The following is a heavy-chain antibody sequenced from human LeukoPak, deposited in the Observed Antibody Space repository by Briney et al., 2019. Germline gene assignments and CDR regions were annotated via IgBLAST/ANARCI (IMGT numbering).Heavy chain of an antibody. CDR2: IRYDGSDK. CDR1: GFTFSNYG. CDR3: AKDIYDILTGYPPFGY. J-gene: IGHJ4*02. D-gene: IGHD3-9*01. Sequence: GGSLRLSCAASGFTFSNYGMYWVRQAPGKGLEWVAFIRYDGSDKYYADSVKGRFTISRDNSKNTLYLQMDSLRAEDTAVYYCAKDIYDILTGYPPFGYWGQGTLVTVSS. V-gene: IGHV3-30*02.